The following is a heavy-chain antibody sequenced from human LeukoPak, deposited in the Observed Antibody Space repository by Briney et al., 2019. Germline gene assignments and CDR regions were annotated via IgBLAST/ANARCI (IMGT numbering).Heavy chain of an antibody. CDR3: ARDAYCGGDCYSRGDY. J-gene: IGHJ4*02. D-gene: IGHD2-21*02. CDR1: GGTFSSYA. CDR2: IIPIFGTA. V-gene: IGHV1-69*13. Sequence: SVKVSCKASGGTFSSYAISWVRRAPGQGLEWMGGIIPIFGTANYAQKFQGRVTITADESTSTAYMELSSLRSEDTAVYYCARDAYCGGDCYSRGDYWGQGTLVTVSS.